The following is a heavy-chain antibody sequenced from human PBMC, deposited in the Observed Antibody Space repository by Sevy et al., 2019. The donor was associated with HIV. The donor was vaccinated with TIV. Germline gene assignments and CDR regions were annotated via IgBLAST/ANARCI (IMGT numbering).Heavy chain of an antibody. Sequence: SETLSLTCTVSGGSINNKAYYWAWIRQPPGKGLEWIGSMSYNGNSYYNPSLNCRVTISLDTSKNQFSLRLTCVTAADTAVYYCARRLAAAGGGNEYFQPWGQGTLVTVSS. CDR3: ARRLAAAGGGNEYFQP. V-gene: IGHV4-39*01. J-gene: IGHJ1*01. CDR2: MSYNGNS. D-gene: IGHD6-13*01. CDR1: GGSINNKAYY.